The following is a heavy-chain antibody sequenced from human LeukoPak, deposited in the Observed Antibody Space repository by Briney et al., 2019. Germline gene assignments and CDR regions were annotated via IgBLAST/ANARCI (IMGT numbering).Heavy chain of an antibody. Sequence: ASVKVSCKASGYTFTGYYMHWVRQAPGQGLEWMGWINPNSGGTNYAQKFQGRVTMTRDTSISTAYMELSRLGSDDTAVYYCARAYGSGSYYNYVNFDYWGQGTLVTVSS. J-gene: IGHJ4*02. CDR1: GYTFTGYY. V-gene: IGHV1-2*02. D-gene: IGHD3-10*01. CDR3: ARAYGSGSYYNYVNFDY. CDR2: INPNSGGT.